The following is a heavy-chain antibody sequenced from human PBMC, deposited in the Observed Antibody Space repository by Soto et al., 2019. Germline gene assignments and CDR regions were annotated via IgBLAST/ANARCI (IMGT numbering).Heavy chain of an antibody. CDR2: INAGNGNT. V-gene: IGHV1-3*01. CDR1: GYTFTSYA. CDR3: ARSQTIFGVVDAFDI. Sequence: ASVKVSCKASGYTFTSYAMHWVRQAPGQRLERMGWINAGNGNTKYSQKYQGRVTITRDTSASTAYMELRSLRSEDTAVYYCARSQTIFGVVDAFDIWGQGTMVTVSS. D-gene: IGHD3-3*01. J-gene: IGHJ3*02.